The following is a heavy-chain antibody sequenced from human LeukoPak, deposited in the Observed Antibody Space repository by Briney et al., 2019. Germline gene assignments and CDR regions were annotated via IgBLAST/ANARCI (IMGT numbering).Heavy chain of an antibody. D-gene: IGHD6-25*01. CDR2: ISSSGSTI. Sequence: GGSLRLSCAASGFTFSDYYMSWIRQAPGKGLEWVSYISSSGSTIYYADSVKGRFTTSRDNAKNSLYLQMNSLRAEDTAVYYCARVNAAEDSDYWGQGTLVTVSS. J-gene: IGHJ4*02. CDR1: GFTFSDYY. CDR3: ARVNAAEDSDY. V-gene: IGHV3-11*01.